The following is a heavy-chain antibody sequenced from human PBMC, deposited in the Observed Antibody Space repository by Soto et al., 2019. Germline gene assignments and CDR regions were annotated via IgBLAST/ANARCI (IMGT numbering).Heavy chain of an antibody. V-gene: IGHV4-38-2*01. Sequence: SETLSLTCAVSGYSISSGYYWGWLRQPPGKGLEWIGSIYHSGSTYYNPSLNSRVTLSIDMTNNHVSLILNSVTAADTAVYYCARVGPWVPYYYDSSPYTFENWFDPWGQGTLVTVSS. CDR3: ARVGPWVPYYYDSSPYTFENWFDP. CDR2: IYHSGST. CDR1: GYSISSGYY. J-gene: IGHJ5*02. D-gene: IGHD3-22*01.